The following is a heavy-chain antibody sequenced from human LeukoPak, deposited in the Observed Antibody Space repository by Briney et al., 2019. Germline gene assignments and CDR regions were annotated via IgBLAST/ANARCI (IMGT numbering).Heavy chain of an antibody. CDR2: IYTSGGT. Sequence: SETLSLTCTVSGGSISRYYWSWIRQPAGKGLEWIGRIYTSGGTNYNPSLKSRVTMSVDTSKNQFSLKLSSVTAADTAVYYCARGKYYYDSSGYPFPYYFDYWGQGTLVTVSS. CDR3: ARGKYYYDSSGYPFPYYFDY. CDR1: GGSISRYY. V-gene: IGHV4-4*07. J-gene: IGHJ4*02. D-gene: IGHD3-22*01.